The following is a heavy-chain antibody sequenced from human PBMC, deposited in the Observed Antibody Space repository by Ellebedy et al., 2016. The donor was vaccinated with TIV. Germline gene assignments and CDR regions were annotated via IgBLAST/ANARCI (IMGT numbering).Heavy chain of an antibody. CDR3: ARGYGYFDY. CDR1: GASISSYS. Sequence: MPSETLSLTCTVSGASISSYSWSWIRQPPGKGLEWMAYFFYAGSPDYNPSLKSRVTISVDTSKNQFSLKLNSVTAADTAVYYCARGYGYFDYWGQGTLVTVSS. J-gene: IGHJ4*02. CDR2: FFYAGSP. V-gene: IGHV4-59*08. D-gene: IGHD5-18*01.